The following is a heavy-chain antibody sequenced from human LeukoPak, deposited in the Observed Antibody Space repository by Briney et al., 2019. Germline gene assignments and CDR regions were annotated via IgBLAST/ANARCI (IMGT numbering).Heavy chain of an antibody. CDR1: GFTFSSYA. CDR3: AKVSGYSGSDPNVYYYYGMDV. V-gene: IGHV3-23*01. J-gene: IGHJ6*02. Sequence: GGSLRLAWAASGFTFSSYAMSWVRQAPGEGLEWVSAISGRGGSTYYADSVKGRFTICRDNSKNTLYRQMNSLRAEGTSFNCCAKVSGYSGSDPNVYYYYGMDVWGQGPTVPVSS. CDR2: ISGRGGST. D-gene: IGHD5-12*01.